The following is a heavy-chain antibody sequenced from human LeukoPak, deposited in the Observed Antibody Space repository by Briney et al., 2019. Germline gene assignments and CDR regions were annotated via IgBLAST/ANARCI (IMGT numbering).Heavy chain of an antibody. CDR2: IIPIFGTA. CDR1: GGTFSSYA. J-gene: IGHJ4*02. V-gene: IGHV1-69*06. CDR3: ASYAPGYSSGWDHSLDY. Sequence: VASVKVSCKASGGTFSSYAISWVRQAPGQGLEWMGGIIPIFGTANYAQKFQGRVTITADKSTSTAYMELSSLRSEDTAVYYCASYAPGYSSGWDHSLDYWGQGTLVTVS. D-gene: IGHD6-19*01.